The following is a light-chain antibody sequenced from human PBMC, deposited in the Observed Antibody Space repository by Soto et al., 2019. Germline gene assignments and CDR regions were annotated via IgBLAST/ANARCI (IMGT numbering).Light chain of an antibody. J-gene: IGLJ1*01. CDR3: SSYTRSSTLV. CDR2: DVS. CDR1: SSDVGGYNY. V-gene: IGLV2-14*01. Sequence: QSALTQPASVSGSPGQSFTISCTGTSSDVGGYNYVSWYQQHPGKAPKLMIYDVSNRPSGVSNRFSGSKSGNTASLTISGLQSDDEPDYYCSSYTRSSTLVFGTGTKVTVL.